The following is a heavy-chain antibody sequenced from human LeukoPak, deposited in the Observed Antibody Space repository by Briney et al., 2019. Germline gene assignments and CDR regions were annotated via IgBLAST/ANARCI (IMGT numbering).Heavy chain of an antibody. J-gene: IGHJ4*02. D-gene: IGHD4-17*01. CDR3: AGDQDYGGDFDY. CDR2: ISSSGTYI. V-gene: IGHV3-21*01. CDR1: GFTFRNYS. Sequence: KTGGSLRLSCAASGFTFRNYSMNWVRQAPGQGLEWVSSISSSGTYIYYAASVKGRFTISRDNANNSLYLQMNSLRAEDTAVYYCAGDQDYGGDFDYWGQGTLVTVSS.